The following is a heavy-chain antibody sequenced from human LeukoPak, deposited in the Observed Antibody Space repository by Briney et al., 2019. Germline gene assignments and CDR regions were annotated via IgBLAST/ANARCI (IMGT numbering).Heavy chain of an antibody. J-gene: IGHJ4*02. V-gene: IGHV3-30*18. CDR3: AKGDSGYYTFFDY. CDR1: GFTFSTYG. Sequence: GRSLRLSCAASGFTFSTYGMHWVRQAPGKGLEWVAVISYDGSNKYYADSVKGRFTIPRDNSKNTLYLQMNSLRAEDTALYCCAKGDSGYYTFFDYWGQGTLVTVSS. CDR2: ISYDGSNK. D-gene: IGHD3-22*01.